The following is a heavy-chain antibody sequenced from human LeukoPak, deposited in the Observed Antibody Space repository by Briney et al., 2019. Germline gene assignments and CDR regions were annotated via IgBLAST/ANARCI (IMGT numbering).Heavy chain of an antibody. CDR3: VRDLHWGGFDV. V-gene: IGHV3-23*01. D-gene: IGHD7-27*01. CDR2: ISGSDGGT. CDR1: GFTLSSYG. Sequence: GGSLRLSCAASGFTLSSYGMSWVRQAPGKGLEWVSAISGSDGGTYYADSVKGRFTISRDNSKNTLYLQMNSLRAEETAIYYCVRDLHWGGFDVWGQGTMVTVSS. J-gene: IGHJ3*01.